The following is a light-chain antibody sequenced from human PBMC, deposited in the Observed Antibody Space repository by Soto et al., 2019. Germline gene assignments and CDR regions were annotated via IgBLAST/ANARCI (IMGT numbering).Light chain of an antibody. J-gene: IGKJ1*01. V-gene: IGKV1-5*03. CDR1: QSISSW. CDR3: QQYNNSPWT. Sequence: DIQMTQSPSTLSASVGDRVTITCRASQSISSWLAWYQQKPGKAPKLLIYKASSLESGVPSRFSGSGSGTEFTLTNISLQPDDFATYYCQQYNNSPWTVGQGTKVEIK. CDR2: KAS.